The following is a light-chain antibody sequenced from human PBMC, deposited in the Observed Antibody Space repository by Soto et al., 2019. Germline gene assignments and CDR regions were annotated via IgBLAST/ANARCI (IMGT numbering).Light chain of an antibody. V-gene: IGLV2-14*03. CDR3: TSYTSSITYV. CDR1: SSDVGGYNF. J-gene: IGLJ1*01. Sequence: SVLTQPASVSGSPGQSITISCTGTSSDVGGYNFVSWYQHHPGKAPKLIIYDVTNRPSGISNRFSGSKSGNTASLTISGLQAEDEADYYCTSYTSSITYVFGTRT. CDR2: DVT.